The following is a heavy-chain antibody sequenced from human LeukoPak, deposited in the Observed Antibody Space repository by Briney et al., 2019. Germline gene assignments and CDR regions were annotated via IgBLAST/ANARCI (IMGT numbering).Heavy chain of an antibody. V-gene: IGHV4-34*01. CDR1: GGSFSDYF. D-gene: IGHD2-21*02. CDR2: IDDGGNT. CDR3: ARFSRITWGDWGDAFDI. Sequence: SETLSLTCSVYGGSFSDYFWSWIRQSPGKGLEWIGEIDDGGNTNYNPSLMSRVIVSMEKSKKQFSLVMRSVAAADTAVYFCARFSRITWGDWGDAFDIWGQGTTVIVSS. J-gene: IGHJ3*02.